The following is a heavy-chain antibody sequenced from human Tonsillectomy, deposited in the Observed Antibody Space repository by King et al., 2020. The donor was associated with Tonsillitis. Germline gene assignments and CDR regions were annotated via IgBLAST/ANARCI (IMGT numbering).Heavy chain of an antibody. CDR2: IHSAGGT. CDR1: GFSASGNS. J-gene: IGHJ4*02. V-gene: IGHV3-66*01. Sequence: VQLVASGGGLVQPGGSLRLSCAASGFSASGNSISWVRQAPGRGLEWVSVIHSAGGTNYADSVKGRFTIPRDNSMNTVYREMNSLRAEDAAVYYCARVDSLWGQGTLVTVSS. D-gene: IGHD3/OR15-3a*01. CDR3: ARVDSL.